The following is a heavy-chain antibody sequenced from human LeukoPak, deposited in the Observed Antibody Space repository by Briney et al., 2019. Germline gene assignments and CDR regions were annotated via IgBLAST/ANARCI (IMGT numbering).Heavy chain of an antibody. D-gene: IGHD3-16*01. J-gene: IGHJ1*01. V-gene: IGHV3-21*01. CDR3: GRAFPPLRTSSAGDL. CDR1: GFSFSDYD. CDR2: ISGRSSHI. Sequence: PGGSLRLSCSASGFSFSDYDMNWVRQAPGRGLEWVSAISGRSSHIYYGESVKGRFTISRDNAKNSLYLQMDSLGVEDTAVYYCGRAFPPLRTSSAGDLWGQGTLVIVSS.